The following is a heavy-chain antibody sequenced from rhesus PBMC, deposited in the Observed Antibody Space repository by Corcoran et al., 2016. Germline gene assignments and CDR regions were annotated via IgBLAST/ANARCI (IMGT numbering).Heavy chain of an antibody. D-gene: IGHD3-3*01. J-gene: IGHJ6*01. V-gene: IGHV4-173*01. CDR2: ISGSGGIT. Sequence: QVQLQESGPGLVKPSETLSLTCAVSGGSISSNYWSWIRQPPGKGLEWMGRISGSGGITDYNPSLKRRVTSSTDTSKNQFSMKLSAGTAADTAVYYCARVDYNIWTGYYTGGLDSWGQGVVVTVSS. CDR1: GGSISSNY. CDR3: ARVDYNIWTGYYTGGLDS.